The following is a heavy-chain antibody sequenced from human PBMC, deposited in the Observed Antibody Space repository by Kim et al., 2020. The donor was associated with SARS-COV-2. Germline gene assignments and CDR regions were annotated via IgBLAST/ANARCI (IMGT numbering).Heavy chain of an antibody. CDR3: ARDRGKISYYYQGMDV. J-gene: IGHJ6*02. CDR1: GGPISSGYW. D-gene: IGHD2-15*01. V-gene: IGHV4-4*02. Sequence: SETLSLTCAVSGGPISSGYWWSGVRQPPGKGLEWLGDFYEDGSTTYNTSLTSRLTMSVDKSKNQFSLRLTSVTAADTAVYYCARDRGKISYYYQGMDVWGQGTTVTVSS. CDR2: FYEDGST.